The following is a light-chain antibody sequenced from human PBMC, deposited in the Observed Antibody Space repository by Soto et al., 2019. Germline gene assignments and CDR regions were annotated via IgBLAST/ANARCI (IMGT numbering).Light chain of an antibody. J-gene: IGKJ1*01. V-gene: IGKV1-5*03. Sequence: DIQMTHSPSTLSASVGDRVTITCRASQSISSWLAWYQQKPGKAPKLLIYKASSLESGVPSRFSGSGSGTEFTLSISSLQHDDFATYYCQQYNSYWTFGQGTKVEIK. CDR1: QSISSW. CDR2: KAS. CDR3: QQYNSYWT.